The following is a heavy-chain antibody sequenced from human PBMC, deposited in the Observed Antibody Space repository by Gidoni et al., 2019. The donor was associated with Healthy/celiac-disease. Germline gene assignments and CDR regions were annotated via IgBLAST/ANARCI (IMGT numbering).Heavy chain of an antibody. CDR2: ISWNSGSI. J-gene: IGHJ4*02. CDR3: AKDLTGDLGY. V-gene: IGHV3-9*01. Sequence: EVQLVESGGGLVQPGRSLRLSFSASGFTFDDYAMHWVRQAPGKGLEWVSGISWNSGSIGYADSVKGRFTISRDNAKNSLYLQMNSLRAEDTALYYCAKDLTGDLGYWGQGTLVTISS. D-gene: IGHD3-9*01. CDR1: GFTFDDYA.